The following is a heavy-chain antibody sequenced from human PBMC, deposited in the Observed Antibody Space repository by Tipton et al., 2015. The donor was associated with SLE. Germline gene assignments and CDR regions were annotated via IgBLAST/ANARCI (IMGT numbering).Heavy chain of an antibody. D-gene: IGHD1-7*01. CDR2: VRHSGST. J-gene: IGHJ4*02. Sequence: TLSLTCAVYGGSFSDSYWSWIRQPPGKGLEWIGEVRHSGSTNYNPSLKSRVTISVDTSKKQFSLKVNSVTAADTAVYYCARGTRGSYDWNYSFDYWGQGTLVTVSS. CDR3: ARGTRGSYDWNYSFDY. CDR1: GGSFSDSY. V-gene: IGHV4-34*01.